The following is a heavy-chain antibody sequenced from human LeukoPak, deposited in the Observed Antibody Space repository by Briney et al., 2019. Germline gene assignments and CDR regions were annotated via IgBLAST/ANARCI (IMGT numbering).Heavy chain of an antibody. V-gene: IGHV3-48*03. CDR1: GFTFSSYE. Sequence: GGSLRLSCAASGFTFSSYEMNWVRQAPGKGLEWVSYISSSGSTIYYADSVKGQFTISRDNSKNTLYLQMNSLRAEDTAVYYCAKSFGPVIAAAGTGADWGQGTLVTVSS. CDR3: AKSFGPVIAAAGTGAD. J-gene: IGHJ4*02. D-gene: IGHD6-13*01. CDR2: ISSSGSTI.